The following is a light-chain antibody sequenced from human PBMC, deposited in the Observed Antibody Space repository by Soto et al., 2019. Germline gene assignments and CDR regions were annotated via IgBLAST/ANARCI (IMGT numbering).Light chain of an antibody. CDR2: KAS. Sequence: DIQMTQSPSTLSASVGDRVTITCRASQSITTYLAWYQQKPGKSPKLLTYKASSLESGVPSRLSGSGSGTEFTLTLSSMQPDDFATYYCQQYDSYPYTFGQGTKLEIK. CDR3: QQYDSYPYT. CDR1: QSITTY. J-gene: IGKJ2*01. V-gene: IGKV1-5*03.